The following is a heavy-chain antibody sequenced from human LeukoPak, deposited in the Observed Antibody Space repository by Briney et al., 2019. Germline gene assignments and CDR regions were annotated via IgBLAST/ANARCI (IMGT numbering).Heavy chain of an antibody. CDR3: AAPAPPWGVLEWLLSPQPFQH. Sequence: SETLSLTCAVYGGSFSGYYWSWIRQPPGKGLEWIGEINHSGSTNYNPSLKSRVTISVDTSKNQSSPKLSSVTAADTAVYYCAAPAPPWGVLEWLLSPQPFQHWGQGTLVTVSS. V-gene: IGHV4-34*01. CDR1: GGSFSGYY. J-gene: IGHJ1*01. CDR2: INHSGST. D-gene: IGHD3-3*01.